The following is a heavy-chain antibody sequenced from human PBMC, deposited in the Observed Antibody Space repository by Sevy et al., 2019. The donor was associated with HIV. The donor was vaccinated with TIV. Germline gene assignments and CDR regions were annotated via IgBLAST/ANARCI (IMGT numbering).Heavy chain of an antibody. J-gene: IGHJ2*01. CDR2: IYSGGST. Sequence: GGSLRLSCAASGFTVSSNYMSWVRQAPGKGLEWVSVIYSGGSTYYADSVKGRFTISRDNSKNKLYLQMNSLRAEDTAVYYCARERWLTYWYFDLWGRGTLVTVSS. CDR3: ARERWLTYWYFDL. CDR1: GFTVSSNY. D-gene: IGHD2-15*01. V-gene: IGHV3-53*01.